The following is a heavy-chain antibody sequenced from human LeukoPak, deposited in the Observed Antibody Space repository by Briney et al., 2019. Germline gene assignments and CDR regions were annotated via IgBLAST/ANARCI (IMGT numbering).Heavy chain of an antibody. V-gene: IGHV1-69*05. CDR1: GGTFSSYA. D-gene: IGHD6-19*01. Sequence: GASVKVSCKASGGTFSSYAISWVRQAPGQGLEWMGGIIPIFGTANYAQKFQGRVTMTRDTSISTAYMELSRLRSDDTAVYYCARVVFYSSGSKSNRVDYWGQGTLVTVSS. J-gene: IGHJ4*02. CDR2: IIPIFGTA. CDR3: ARVVFYSSGSKSNRVDY.